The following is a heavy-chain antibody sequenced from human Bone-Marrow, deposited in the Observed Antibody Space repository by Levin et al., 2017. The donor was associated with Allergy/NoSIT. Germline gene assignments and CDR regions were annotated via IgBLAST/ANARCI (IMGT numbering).Heavy chain of an antibody. CDR1: GFTFSYYT. CDR3: AGDGTEGEGYNFDWFDP. D-gene: IGHD5-24*01. J-gene: IGHJ5*02. V-gene: IGHV3-21*01. Sequence: PGGSLRLSCEASGFTFSYYTMNWVRQAPGKGLEWVSSISSSGTSIFYADSVKDRFTISRDNAKKALYLQMNSLRVEDTAVYFCAGDGTEGEGYNFDWFDPWGQGSLVTVSS. CDR2: ISSSGTSI.